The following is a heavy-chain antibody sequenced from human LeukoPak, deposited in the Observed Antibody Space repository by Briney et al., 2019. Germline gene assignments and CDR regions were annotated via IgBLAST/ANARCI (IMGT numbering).Heavy chain of an antibody. V-gene: IGHV1-69*13. CDR2: IIPIFGTA. Sequence: SVKVSCKASGGTFSRYAISWVRQAPGQGLEWMGGIIPIFGTANYAQKSQGRVTITADESTSTAYMELSSLRSEDTAVYYCARAGGSSSALRLGYFYYYMDVWGKGTTVTVSS. CDR1: GGTFSRYA. CDR3: ARAGGSSSALRLGYFYYYMDV. J-gene: IGHJ6*03. D-gene: IGHD6-6*01.